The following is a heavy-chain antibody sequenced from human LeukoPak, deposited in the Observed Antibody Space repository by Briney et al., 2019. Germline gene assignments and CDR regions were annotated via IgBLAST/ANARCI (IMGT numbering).Heavy chain of an antibody. V-gene: IGHV3-30-3*01. CDR3: ARRGGIAAGYWFDP. D-gene: IGHD2-15*01. Sequence: QTGGSLRLSCAASGFTFSSYAMHWVRQAPGKGLEWVAVISNDGSNKYYADSVKGRFTISRDNSKNTLYLQMNSLRAEDTAVYYCARRGGIAAGYWFDPWGQGTLVTVSS. CDR1: GFTFSSYA. CDR2: ISNDGSNK. J-gene: IGHJ5*02.